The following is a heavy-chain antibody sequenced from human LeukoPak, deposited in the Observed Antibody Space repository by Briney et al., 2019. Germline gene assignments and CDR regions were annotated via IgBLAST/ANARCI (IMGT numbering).Heavy chain of an antibody. CDR2: INPNSGGT. Sequence: ASVKVSCKASGYTFTGYYMHWVRQAPGQGLEWMGWINPNSGGTNYAQKFQGRVTMTRDTSISTAYMELSRLRSYDTAVYYCARDELRPRHGMDVWGQGTTVTVSS. D-gene: IGHD3-16*01. J-gene: IGHJ6*02. V-gene: IGHV1-2*02. CDR3: ARDELRPRHGMDV. CDR1: GYTFTGYY.